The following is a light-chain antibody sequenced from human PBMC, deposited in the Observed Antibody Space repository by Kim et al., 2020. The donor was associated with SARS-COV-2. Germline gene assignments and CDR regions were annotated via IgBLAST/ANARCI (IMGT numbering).Light chain of an antibody. J-gene: IGLJ3*02. CDR1: SGINVGTYR. V-gene: IGLV5-45*02. CDR2: YKSDSDK. CDR3: MIWHSSAWV. Sequence: QPVLTQPSSLSASPGASPILTFTLRSGINVGTYRIYWYQQKPGSPPQYLLRYKSDSDKQQGSGVPSRFSGSKDASANAGILLISGLQSEDEADYYCMIWHSSAWVFGGGTQLTVL.